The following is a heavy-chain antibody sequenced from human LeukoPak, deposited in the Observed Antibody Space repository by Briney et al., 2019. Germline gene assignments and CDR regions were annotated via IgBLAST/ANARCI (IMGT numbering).Heavy chain of an antibody. J-gene: IGHJ4*02. CDR2: ISSDGRNE. D-gene: IGHD6-19*01. CDR3: AQGGTTGWYGTY. CDR1: GFTFSSYA. Sequence: GGSLRLSCAASGFTFSSYAMSWVRQAPGKGLEWVAVISSDGRNEYYADSVKGRFTISRDNSKNTLFLQMNSLRPEDTAVYYCAQGGTTGWYGTYWGQGTLVTVSS. V-gene: IGHV3-30*18.